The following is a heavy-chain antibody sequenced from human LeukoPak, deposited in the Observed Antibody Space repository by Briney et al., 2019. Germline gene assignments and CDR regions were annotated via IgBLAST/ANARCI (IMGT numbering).Heavy chain of an antibody. V-gene: IGHV3-73*01. D-gene: IGHD4-4*01. CDR1: GFTFSGSA. J-gene: IGHJ4*02. CDR3: TSHDYSNYAEFDY. CDR2: IRSEANSYAT. Sequence: GGSLRLSCAASGFTFSGSAMHWVRQASGKGLEWVGRIRSEANSYATAYAASVKGRFTISRDDSKNTAYLQMNSLKTEDTAVYYCTSHDYSNYAEFDYWGQGTLVTVSS.